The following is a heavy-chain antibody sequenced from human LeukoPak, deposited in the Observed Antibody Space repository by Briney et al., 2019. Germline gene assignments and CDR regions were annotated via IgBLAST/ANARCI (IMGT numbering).Heavy chain of an antibody. CDR2: INHSGST. CDR3: ARCRYYDSSGYSY. D-gene: IGHD3-22*01. V-gene: IGHV4-34*01. CDR1: GGSFSGYY. J-gene: IGHJ4*02. Sequence: SETLSLTCAVYGGSFSGYYWSWIRQPPGKGLEWIGEINHSGSTNYNPSLKSRVTISVDTSKNQFSLKLSSVTAADTAVYYCARCRYYDSSGYSYWGQGTLVTVSS.